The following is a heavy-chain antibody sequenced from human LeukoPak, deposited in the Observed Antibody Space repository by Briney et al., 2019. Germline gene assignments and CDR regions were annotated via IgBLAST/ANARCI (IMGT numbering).Heavy chain of an antibody. D-gene: IGHD3-9*01. Sequence: PSETLSLTCAVYGGSFSGYYWSWIRQPPGKGLEWIGEINHSGSTNYNPSLKSRVTISVDTSKNQFSLKLSSVTAADTAVYYCARGYYDILSLPYSDYWGQGTLVTVSS. CDR3: ARGYYDILSLPYSDY. V-gene: IGHV4-34*01. CDR1: GGSFSGYY. CDR2: INHSGST. J-gene: IGHJ4*02.